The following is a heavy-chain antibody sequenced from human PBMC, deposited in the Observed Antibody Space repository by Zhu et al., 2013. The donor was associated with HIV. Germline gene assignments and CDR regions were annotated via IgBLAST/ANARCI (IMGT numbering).Heavy chain of an antibody. V-gene: IGHV4-34*01. CDR3: ARGWIAQGGWFDP. CDR1: GGSFTGYH. D-gene: IGHD2-21*01. CDR2: INHRGTT. J-gene: IGHJ5*02. Sequence: QVQLHQSGAGLLRPSETLSLTCAMYGGSFTGYHWNWIRQPPGQGLEWIGEINHRGTTNYSPSLQSRVVISADASKHVFSLNLTSVTAADTAIYFCARGWIAQGGWFDPVGPGNPGHRLL.